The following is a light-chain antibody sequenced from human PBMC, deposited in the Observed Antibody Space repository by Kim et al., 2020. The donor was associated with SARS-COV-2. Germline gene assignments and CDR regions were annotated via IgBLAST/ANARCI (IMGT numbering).Light chain of an antibody. CDR3: MKDTHQPPS. J-gene: IGKJ1*01. Sequence: DVVMTQSPLSLPVTLGQPASISCRSSQSLVYSDGNTYLNWYQQKPGQSPRRLIYKVSNRDSGVPDRFSSSGSAADVTPKISRVEDEDVVVYYCMKDTHQPPSFGQGTQVEIK. CDR1: QSLVYSDGNTY. CDR2: KVS. V-gene: IGKV2-30*01.